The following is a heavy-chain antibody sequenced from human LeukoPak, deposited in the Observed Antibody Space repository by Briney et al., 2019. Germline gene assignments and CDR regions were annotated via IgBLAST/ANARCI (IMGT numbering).Heavy chain of an antibody. CDR1: GFTFSDYY. Sequence: PGGPLRLSCAASGFTFSDYYMSWIRQAPGKGLEWVSYISSSGSTIYYADSVKGRFTISRDSAKNSLYLQMNSLRDEDTAVYYCAPHRDGSYPFDFWGQGTLVTVSS. D-gene: IGHD1-26*01. V-gene: IGHV3-11*04. CDR2: ISSSGSTI. CDR3: APHRDGSYPFDF. J-gene: IGHJ4*02.